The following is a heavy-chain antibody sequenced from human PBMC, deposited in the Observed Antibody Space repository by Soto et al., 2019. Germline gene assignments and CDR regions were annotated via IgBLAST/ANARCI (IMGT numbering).Heavy chain of an antibody. Sequence: SVKVSCKASGYTFTSYGISWVRQAPGQGLEWMGGIIPIFGTANYAQKFQGRVTITADESTSTAYMELSSLRSEDTAVYYCARDLTTVTTAYWGQGTLVTVSS. J-gene: IGHJ4*02. CDR3: ARDLTTVTTAY. CDR2: IIPIFGTA. V-gene: IGHV1-69*13. D-gene: IGHD4-4*01. CDR1: GYTFTSYG.